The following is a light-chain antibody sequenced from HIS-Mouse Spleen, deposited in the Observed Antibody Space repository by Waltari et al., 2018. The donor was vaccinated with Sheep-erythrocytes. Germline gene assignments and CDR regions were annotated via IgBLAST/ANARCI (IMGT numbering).Light chain of an antibody. CDR2: DVS. CDR3: CSYAGSYTWV. V-gene: IGLV2-11*01. J-gene: IGLJ3*02. Sequence: QSALTQPRSVSGSPGQSVTISCPGPSSYVGGYNYVSWYQQHPGKSPKLMIYDVSKRPSGVPDRFSGSKSGNTASLTISGLQAEDEADYYCCSYAGSYTWVFGGGTKLTVL. CDR1: SSYVGGYNY.